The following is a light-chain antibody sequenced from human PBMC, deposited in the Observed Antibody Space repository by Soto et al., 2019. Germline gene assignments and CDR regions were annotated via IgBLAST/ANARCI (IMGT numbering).Light chain of an antibody. Sequence: DIQMTQSPPTLSASVEDRVTITFRASQTISTWLAWYQQKPGKAPKLLIYKASKLENGVPSRFSGSGSGTEFTLTISSLQPDDFATYYCQQYNSYSTFGQGTKVDIK. CDR2: KAS. CDR1: QTISTW. J-gene: IGKJ1*01. V-gene: IGKV1-5*03. CDR3: QQYNSYST.